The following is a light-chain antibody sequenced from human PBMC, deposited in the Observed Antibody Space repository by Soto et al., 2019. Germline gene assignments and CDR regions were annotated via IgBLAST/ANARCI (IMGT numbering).Light chain of an antibody. J-gene: IGKJ1*01. CDR3: QQYDKWPPT. CDR2: GAS. V-gene: IGKV3-15*01. Sequence: VVMTQSPATLSVSPGERATLSCRASHSLSTNLAWYQQKHGQAPSFLIYGASTRATGVPPRFSGSGSGTEFTLTISSLQSEDFAVYCCQQYDKWPPTFGQGTKVDIK. CDR1: HSLSTN.